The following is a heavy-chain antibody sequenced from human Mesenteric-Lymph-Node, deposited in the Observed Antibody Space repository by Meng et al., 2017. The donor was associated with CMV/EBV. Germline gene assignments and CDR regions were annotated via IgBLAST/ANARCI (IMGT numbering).Heavy chain of an antibody. CDR3: ARGGSGHIVVVIAAPFDY. CDR2: INPNSGGT. V-gene: IGHV1-2*02. CDR1: GYTFTGYY. Sequence: ASVKVSCKASGYTFTGYYMHWVRQAPGQGLEWMGWINPNSGGTNYAQKFQGRVTTTRDTSISTAYMELSRLRSDDTAVYYCARGGSGHIVVVIAAPFDYWGQGTLVTVSS. D-gene: IGHD2-21*01. J-gene: IGHJ4*02.